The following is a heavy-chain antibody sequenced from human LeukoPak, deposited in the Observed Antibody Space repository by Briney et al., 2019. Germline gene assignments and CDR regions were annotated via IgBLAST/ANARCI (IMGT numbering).Heavy chain of an antibody. J-gene: IGHJ4*02. CDR2: ISSSSSYI. Sequence: GGSLRLSCAASGFTFSSYSMNWVRQAPGKGLEWVSSISSSSSYIYYADSVKGRFTISRDNAKNSLYLQMNSLRAEDTAVYYCAKGRQGSYPYYFDYWGQGTLVTVSS. D-gene: IGHD3-16*02. CDR3: AKGRQGSYPYYFDY. V-gene: IGHV3-21*01. CDR1: GFTFSSYS.